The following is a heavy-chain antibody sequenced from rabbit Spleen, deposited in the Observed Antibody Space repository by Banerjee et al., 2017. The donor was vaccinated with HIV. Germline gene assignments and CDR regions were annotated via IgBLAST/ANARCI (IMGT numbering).Heavy chain of an antibody. Sequence: QSLEASGGALVKPGASLTLPCTASGFSFGSNDYMCWVRQAPGKGLEWIGIIYAIMDTRYYASWVNGRFTISSDNAQNTVDLQMHSLTAADTATYFCAREDVGGSYTLWGQGTLVTVS. CDR1: GFSFGSNDY. CDR3: AREDVGGSYTL. D-gene: IGHD1-1*01. V-gene: IGHV1S40*01. J-gene: IGHJ4*01. CDR2: IYAIMDTR.